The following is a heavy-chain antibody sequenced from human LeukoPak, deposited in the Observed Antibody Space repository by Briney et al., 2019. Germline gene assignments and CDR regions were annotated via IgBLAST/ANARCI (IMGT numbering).Heavy chain of an antibody. CDR3: ARLDCGGDCYVDY. CDR1: GASFTSNY. D-gene: IGHD2-21*02. CDR2: IYYSGTT. J-gene: IGHJ4*02. Sequence: KPSETLSLTCTVSGASFTSNYWSWIRQPPGKGQEWIGYIYYSGTTTYNPSLERRATMSVDMSKTQFSLRLNSVTATDTAVYYCARLDCGGDCYVDYWGQGNLVTVSS. V-gene: IGHV4-59*08.